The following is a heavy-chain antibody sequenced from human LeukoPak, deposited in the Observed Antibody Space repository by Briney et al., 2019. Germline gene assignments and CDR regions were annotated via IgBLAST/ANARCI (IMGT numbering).Heavy chain of an antibody. J-gene: IGHJ4*02. CDR3: ARVSGYPRVGRLDC. CDR1: GGSISSSSYY. CDR2: IYYSGST. Sequence: SETLSLTCTVSGGSISSSSYYWGWVRQPPGKGLEWIGSIYYSGSTNYNPSLKSRVTISVDTSKNQFSLKLSSVTAADTAVYYCARVSGYPRVGRLDCWGQGTLVTVSS. V-gene: IGHV4-39*07. D-gene: IGHD3-16*02.